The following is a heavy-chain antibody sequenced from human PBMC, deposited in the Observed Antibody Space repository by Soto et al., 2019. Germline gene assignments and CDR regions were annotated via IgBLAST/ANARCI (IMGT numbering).Heavy chain of an antibody. CDR1: GFTFSSYG. CDR2: ISYDGSNK. V-gene: IGHV3-30*18. D-gene: IGHD6-13*01. CDR3: AKDVEQQEEFSAFDY. Sequence: GGSLRLSCAASGFTFSSYGMHWVRQAPGKGLEWVAVISYDGSNKYYADSVKGRFTISRDNSKNTLYLQMNSLRAEDTAVYYCAKDVEQQEEFSAFDYWGQGTLVTVSS. J-gene: IGHJ4*02.